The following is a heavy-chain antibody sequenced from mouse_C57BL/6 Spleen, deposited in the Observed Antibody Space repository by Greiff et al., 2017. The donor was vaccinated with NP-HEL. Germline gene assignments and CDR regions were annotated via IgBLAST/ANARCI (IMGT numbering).Heavy chain of an antibody. J-gene: IGHJ1*03. V-gene: IGHV1-64*01. Sequence: QVQLQQPGAELVKPGASVKLSCKASGYTFTSYWMHWVKQRPGQGLEWIGMIHPNSGSTNYNEKFKSKATLTVDKSSSTAYMQLSSLTSEASAVYYCARAYDGPFDVWGTGTTVTVSS. CDR1: GYTFTSYW. CDR3: ARAYDGPFDV. D-gene: IGHD2-3*01. CDR2: IHPNSGST.